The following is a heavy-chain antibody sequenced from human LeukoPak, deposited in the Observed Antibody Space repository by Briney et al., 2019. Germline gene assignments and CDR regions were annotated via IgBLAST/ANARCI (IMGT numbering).Heavy chain of an antibody. D-gene: IGHD3-9*01. CDR1: GFTFSSYA. V-gene: IGHV3-48*02. Sequence: PGGSLRLSCAASGFTFSSYAMNWVRQAPGKGLEWVSYISTTTSTIYYADSVKGRFTISRDNAKNSLYLQMNSLRDEDTAVYYCARNHFEDYWGQGTLVTVSS. J-gene: IGHJ4*02. CDR3: ARNHFEDY. CDR2: ISTTTSTI.